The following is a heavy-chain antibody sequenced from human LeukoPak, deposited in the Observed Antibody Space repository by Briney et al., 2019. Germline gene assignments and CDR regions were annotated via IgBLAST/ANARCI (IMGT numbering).Heavy chain of an antibody. CDR2: IGAYNGNT. CDR1: GYTFTNYG. V-gene: IGHV1-18*01. CDR3: ARGAMVTGGDY. J-gene: IGHJ4*02. D-gene: IGHD5-18*01. Sequence: GASVKVSCKASGYTFTNYGFTWVRQAPGQGLEWMGWIGAYNGNTNHAQKFQDRVTLTTDTSTSTAYMELRSLRSDDTAMYFCARGAMVTGGDYWGQGTLVTVSS.